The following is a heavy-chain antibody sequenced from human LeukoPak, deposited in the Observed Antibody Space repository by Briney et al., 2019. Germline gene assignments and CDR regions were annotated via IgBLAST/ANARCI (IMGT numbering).Heavy chain of an antibody. V-gene: IGHV4-39*07. D-gene: IGHD2-15*01. CDR3: ASGSGIFDY. CDR1: GGSISSSGYY. CDR2: IYYSGIT. Sequence: SETLSLTCSVSGGSISSSGYYWGWIRQSPGEGLEWIGNIYYSGITYYNPSLKSRVTISVDTSKNQFSVKLSSVTAADTAVYYCASGSGIFDYWGQGTLVTVSS. J-gene: IGHJ4*02.